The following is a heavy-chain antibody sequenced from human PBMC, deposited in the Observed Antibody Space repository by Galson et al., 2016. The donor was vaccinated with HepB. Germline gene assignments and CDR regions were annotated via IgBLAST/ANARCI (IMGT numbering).Heavy chain of an antibody. CDR2: ISYDGKKK. D-gene: IGHD2-21*02. V-gene: IGHV3-30*04. CDR3: ARGAGTVMTVTYFDY. Sequence: SLRLSCAASGFTLNIYTMYWVRQAPGKGLEWVAVISYDGKKKYIADSLKGRFTISRDNSKSTVYLQMNSLRAEDTAVYYCARGAGTVMTVTYFDYWGQGAPVTVSS. J-gene: IGHJ4*02. CDR1: GFTLNIYT.